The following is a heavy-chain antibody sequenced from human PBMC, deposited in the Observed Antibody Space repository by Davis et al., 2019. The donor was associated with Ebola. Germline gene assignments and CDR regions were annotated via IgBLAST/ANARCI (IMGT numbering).Heavy chain of an antibody. CDR2: INHSGST. D-gene: IGHD3-16*02. CDR1: GGSFSGYY. CDR3: ARGELSSSGRTGFDY. V-gene: IGHV4-34*01. J-gene: IGHJ4*02. Sequence: PSETLSLTCAVYGGSFSGYYWSWIRQPPGKGLEWIGEINHSGSTNYNPSLKSRVTISVDTSKNQFSLKLSSVTAADTAVYYCARGELSSSGRTGFDYWGQGTLVTVSS.